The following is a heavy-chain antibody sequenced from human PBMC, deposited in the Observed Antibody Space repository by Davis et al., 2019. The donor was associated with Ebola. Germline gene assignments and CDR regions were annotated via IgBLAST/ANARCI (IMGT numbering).Heavy chain of an antibody. J-gene: IGHJ5*02. CDR1: GFTFSSYW. CDR2: IKQDGSEK. CDR3: AKEAFAGSTRIDWFDP. V-gene: IGHV3-7*03. D-gene: IGHD2-15*01. Sequence: GGSLRLSCAASGFTFSSYWMSWVRQAPRKGLEWVANIKQDGSEKYYVDSVKGRFTISRDNAKNSLYLQMNSLTVEDTAVYYCAKEAFAGSTRIDWFDPWGQGILVTVSS.